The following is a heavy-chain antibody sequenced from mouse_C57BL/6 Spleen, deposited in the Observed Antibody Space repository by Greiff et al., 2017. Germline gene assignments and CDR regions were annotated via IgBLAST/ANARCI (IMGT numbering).Heavy chain of an antibody. Sequence: EVQVVESGGGLVKPGGSLKLSCAASGFTFSSYAMSWVRQTPEKRLEWVATISDGGSYTYYPDNVKGRFTISRDNAKNNLYLQMSHLKSEDTAVYCCARDGLLPDYWGQGTTLTVSS. V-gene: IGHV5-4*01. D-gene: IGHD2-3*01. CDR1: GFTFSSYA. CDR2: ISDGGSYT. J-gene: IGHJ2*01. CDR3: ARDGLLPDY.